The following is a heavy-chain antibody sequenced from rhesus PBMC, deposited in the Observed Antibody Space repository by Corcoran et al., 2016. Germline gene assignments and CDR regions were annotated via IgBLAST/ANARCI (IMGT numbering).Heavy chain of an antibody. V-gene: IGHV4-127*01. D-gene: IGHD3-3*01. CDR3: ARNPESLNFQFDH. J-gene: IGHJ4*01. CDR1: GGSISSGYD. Sequence: QVQLQESGPAVVKPSETLSLTCGVSGGSISSGYDWTWIRQSPGKGLDWVGYLHGTTCITNYNPSLNSRVTISKDTSKNQFSLKLTSMTTADTAVYYCARNPESLNFQFDHWVQGVLVTVSS. CDR2: LHGTTCIT.